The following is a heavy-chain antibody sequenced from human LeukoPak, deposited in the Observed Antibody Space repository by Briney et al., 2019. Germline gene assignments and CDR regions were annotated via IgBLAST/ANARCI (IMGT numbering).Heavy chain of an antibody. D-gene: IGHD7-27*01. CDR3: TRDSGAERRYFDL. Sequence: GGSLRLSCAASGFTFSDYYMSWIRQAPGKGLEWDSYISSSGSTIYYADSVKGRFTISRDNAKNSLYLQMNSLRAEDTAVYYCTRDSGAERRYFDLWGRGTLVTVSS. V-gene: IGHV3-11*01. CDR1: GFTFSDYY. J-gene: IGHJ2*01. CDR2: ISSSGSTI.